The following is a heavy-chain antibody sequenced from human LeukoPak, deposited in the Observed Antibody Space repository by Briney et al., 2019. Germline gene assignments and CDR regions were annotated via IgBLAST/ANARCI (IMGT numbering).Heavy chain of an antibody. CDR1: GFTFSSFG. J-gene: IGHJ4*02. V-gene: IGHV3-30*02. CDR2: IRSDGNNK. CDR3: AKGRSDFDY. Sequence: GGSLRLSWAASGFTFSSFGMHWGGQAQGKGLEWVTFIRSDGNNKYYADSVKGRFTISRDNSKNTLYLQMNSLRVEDTAVYYCAKGRSDFDYWGQGTLVTVSS.